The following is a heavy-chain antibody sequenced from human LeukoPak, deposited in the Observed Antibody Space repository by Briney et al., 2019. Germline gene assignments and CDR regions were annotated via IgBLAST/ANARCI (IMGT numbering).Heavy chain of an antibody. CDR1: GFTFSSYG. D-gene: IGHD5-18*01. V-gene: IGHV3-33*01. Sequence: GGSLRLSCAASGFTFSSYGMHWVRQAPGKGLEWVAVIWYDGSNKYYADSVKGRFTISRDNSKNTLYLRMNSLRAEDTAVYYCARDRGTAMSYFDYWGQGTLVTVSS. CDR2: IWYDGSNK. CDR3: ARDRGTAMSYFDY. J-gene: IGHJ4*02.